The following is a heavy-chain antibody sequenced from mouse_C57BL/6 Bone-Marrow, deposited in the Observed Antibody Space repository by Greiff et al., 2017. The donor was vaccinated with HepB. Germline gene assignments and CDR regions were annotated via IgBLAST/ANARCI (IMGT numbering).Heavy chain of an antibody. CDR1: GYSITSGYY. CDR2: ISYDGSN. Sequence: EVHLVESGPGLVKPSQSLSLTCSVTGYSITSGYYWNWIRQFPGNKLEWMGYISYDGSNNYNPSLKNRISITRDTSKNQFFLKLNSVTTEDTATYYCARNYGDYYAMDYWGQGTSVTVSS. D-gene: IGHD1-2*01. V-gene: IGHV3-6*01. J-gene: IGHJ4*01. CDR3: ARNYGDYYAMDY.